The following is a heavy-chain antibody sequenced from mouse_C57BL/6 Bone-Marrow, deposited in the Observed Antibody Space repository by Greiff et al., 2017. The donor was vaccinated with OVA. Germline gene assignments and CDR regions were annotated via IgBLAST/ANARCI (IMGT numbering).Heavy chain of an antibody. J-gene: IGHJ2*01. CDR1: GFTFSSYA. CDR3: ARGYYYGSFDY. CDR2: ISDGGSYT. D-gene: IGHD1-1*01. V-gene: IGHV5-4*01. Sequence: EVQLVESGGGLVKPGGSLKLSCAASGFTFSSYAMSWVRQTPEKRLEWVATISDGGSYTYYPDNVKGRFTISRDNAKNNLYLQMSHLKSEDAAMYYCARGYYYGSFDYWGQGTTLTVSS.